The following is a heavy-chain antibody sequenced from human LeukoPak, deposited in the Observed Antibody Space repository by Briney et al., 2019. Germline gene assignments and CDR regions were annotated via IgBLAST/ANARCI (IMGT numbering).Heavy chain of an antibody. CDR2: FDPEDGET. Sequence: GASVKVSCKVSGYTLTELSMHWVRQAPGKGLEWMGGFDPEDGETIYAQKFQGRLTMTEDTSTDTAYMVLSSLRSEDTAVYYCATVRAVAGPGVYYFDYWGQGTLVTVSS. CDR3: ATVRAVAGPGVYYFDY. CDR1: GYTLTELS. D-gene: IGHD6-19*01. J-gene: IGHJ4*02. V-gene: IGHV1-24*01.